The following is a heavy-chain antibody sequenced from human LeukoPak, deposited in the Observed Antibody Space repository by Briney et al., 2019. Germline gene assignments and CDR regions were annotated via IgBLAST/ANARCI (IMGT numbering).Heavy chain of an antibody. D-gene: IGHD4-17*01. CDR3: ARGGDYGDRGDAFDI. Sequence: GGSLRLSCAASGFTFSSYSMNWVRQAPGKGLEWVSSISSSSSYIYYADSVKGRFTISRDNAKNSLYLQMNSLRAEDTAVYYCARGGDYGDRGDAFDIWGQGTMVTVSS. CDR1: GFTFSSYS. J-gene: IGHJ3*02. V-gene: IGHV3-21*01. CDR2: ISSSSSYI.